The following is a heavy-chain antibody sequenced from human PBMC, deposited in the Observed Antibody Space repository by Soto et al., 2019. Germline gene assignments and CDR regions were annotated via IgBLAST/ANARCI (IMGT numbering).Heavy chain of an antibody. CDR1: GGSISSGGYY. CDR2: IYYSGST. CDR3: ARDRSARDYDFWSGYYPHDAFDI. J-gene: IGHJ3*02. V-gene: IGHV4-61*08. Sequence: PSETLSLTCTVSGGSISSGGYYWSWIRQPPGKGLEWIGYIYYSGSTNYNPSLKSRVTISVDTSKNQFSLKLSSVTAADTAVYYCARDRSARDYDFWSGYYPHDAFDIWGQGTMVTVSS. D-gene: IGHD3-3*01.